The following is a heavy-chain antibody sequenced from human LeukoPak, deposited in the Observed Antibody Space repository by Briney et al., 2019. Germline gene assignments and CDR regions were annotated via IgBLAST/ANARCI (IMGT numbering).Heavy chain of an antibody. CDR1: GGSISSSSYY. D-gene: IGHD2-15*01. CDR2: IYYSGST. V-gene: IGHV4-39*06. J-gene: IGHJ4*02. CDR3: ARWGSGLDY. Sequence: SETLSLTCTVSGGSISSSSYYWGWIRQPPGKGLEWIGSIYYSGSTYYNPSLKSRVTISVDTSKNQFPLKLSSVTAADTAVYYCARWGSGLDYWGQGTLVTVSS.